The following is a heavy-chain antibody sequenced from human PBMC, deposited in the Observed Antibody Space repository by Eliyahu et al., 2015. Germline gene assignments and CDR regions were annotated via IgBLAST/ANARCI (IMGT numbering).Heavy chain of an antibody. Sequence: QVQLVESGGGVVQPGRSLRLSCAXXGFPFSSYGMHWVRQAPGKGLEWVAVISYDGSNKYYADSVKGRFTISRDNSKNTLYLQMNSLRAEDTAVYYCAKGQQWLVRYFDYWGQGTLVTVSS. V-gene: IGHV3-30*18. J-gene: IGHJ4*02. D-gene: IGHD6-19*01. CDR2: ISYDGSNK. CDR3: AKGQQWLVRYFDY. CDR1: GFPFSSYG.